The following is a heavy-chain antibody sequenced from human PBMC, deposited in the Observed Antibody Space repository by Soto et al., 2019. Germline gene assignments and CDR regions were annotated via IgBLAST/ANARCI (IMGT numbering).Heavy chain of an antibody. CDR2: INADKGDT. J-gene: IGHJ5*02. V-gene: IGHV1-3*01. Sequence: QAQLVQSGAEVKKPGASVKVSCKASGYSFTDFAMHWVRLASGQRLEWMGWINADKGDTKYSPKFQGRVTITRDTSATTVYMELRSLRSEDTAVYYCARGPLSGVATIWECANWFDPWGQGSLVTVST. D-gene: IGHD5-12*01. CDR1: GYSFTDFA. CDR3: ARGPLSGVATIWECANWFDP.